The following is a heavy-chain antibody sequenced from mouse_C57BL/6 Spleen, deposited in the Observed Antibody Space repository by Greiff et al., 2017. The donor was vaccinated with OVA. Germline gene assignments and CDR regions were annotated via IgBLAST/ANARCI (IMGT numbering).Heavy chain of an antibody. Sequence: EVMLVESGGGLVKPGGSLKLSCAASGFTFSDYGMHWVRQAPEKGLEWVAYISSGSSTIYYADTVKGRFTISRDNAKNTLFLQMTSLRSEDTAMYYCASPLYYYGSSYAMDYWGQGTSVTVSS. J-gene: IGHJ4*01. D-gene: IGHD1-1*01. CDR2: ISSGSSTI. CDR3: ASPLYYYGSSYAMDY. V-gene: IGHV5-17*01. CDR1: GFTFSDYG.